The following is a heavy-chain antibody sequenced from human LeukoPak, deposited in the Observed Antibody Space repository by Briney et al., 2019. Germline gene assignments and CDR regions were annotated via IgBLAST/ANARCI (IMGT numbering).Heavy chain of an antibody. D-gene: IGHD3-10*01. V-gene: IGHV3-74*01. CDR2: INTDGSIT. Sequence: PGGSLRLSCAASGFTFSSSAMSWVRQAPGKGLVWVSRINTDGSITNYADSVKGRFIISRDNAKNTLYLQMSSLRAEDTAVYYCARDRGPRTGFMVREAYDYWGQGTLVTVSS. CDR3: ARDRGPRTGFMVREAYDY. CDR1: GFTFSSSA. J-gene: IGHJ4*02.